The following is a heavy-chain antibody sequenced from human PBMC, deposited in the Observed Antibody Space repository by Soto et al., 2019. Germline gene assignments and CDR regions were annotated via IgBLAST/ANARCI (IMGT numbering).Heavy chain of an antibody. Sequence: SETLSLTCPVSGGSISSSSYYWGWIRQPPGRGLEWIGNIFYSGSTFYNPSLKSRVTISVDTSKNQFSLKLSSVTEADTAVYYCARPVVTIFGVVIRDWGQGTLVTVSS. CDR2: IFYSGST. V-gene: IGHV4-39*01. CDR3: ARPVVTIFGVVIRD. D-gene: IGHD3-3*01. J-gene: IGHJ4*02. CDR1: GGSISSSSYY.